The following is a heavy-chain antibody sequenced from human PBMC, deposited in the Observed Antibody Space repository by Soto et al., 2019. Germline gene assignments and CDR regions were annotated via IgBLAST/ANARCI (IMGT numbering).Heavy chain of an antibody. V-gene: IGHV1-69*01. J-gene: IGHJ5*02. D-gene: IGHD2-15*01. CDR3: ASGGVRLSYSPLRIDP. CDR1: GGTFSTYG. Sequence: QVQLVQSGAEVKKPGSSVKVSCKSSGGTFSTYGFFWVRQAPGQGLEWMGGIIPIFGTTNYAQKFQDRVTITTAEATSTVYMELTSLKSEDTAVYYCASGGVRLSYSPLRIDPWGQGTLVTVSS. CDR2: IIPIFGTT.